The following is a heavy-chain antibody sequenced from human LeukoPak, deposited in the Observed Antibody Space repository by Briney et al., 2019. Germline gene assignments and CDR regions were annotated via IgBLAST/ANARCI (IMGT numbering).Heavy chain of an antibody. CDR2: IYYSGST. Sequence: SETLYLTCTVSGGSISSSSYYWGWIRQPPGKGLEWIGSIYYSGSTYYNPSLKSRVTISVDTSKNHFSLKLSSVTAADTAVYYCARGASSGWYYFDYWGQGTLVTVSS. J-gene: IGHJ4*02. CDR3: ARGASSGWYYFDY. CDR1: GGSISSSSYY. V-gene: IGHV4-39*02. D-gene: IGHD6-19*01.